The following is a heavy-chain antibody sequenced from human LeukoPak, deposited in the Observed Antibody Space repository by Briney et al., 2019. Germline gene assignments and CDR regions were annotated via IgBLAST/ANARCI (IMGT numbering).Heavy chain of an antibody. CDR2: ISADGFRT. CDR1: GFTFDYYA. Sequence: PGGSLRLSCSVSGFTFDYYAMHWVRHAPGTCLEWVSLISADGFRTNYADSVKGRFTISRDNSKNSLFLQMNSLRSEDTAFYFCARDLGIPTSPFDYWGLGTLVTVSS. CDR3: ARDLGIPTSPFDY. J-gene: IGHJ4*02. V-gene: IGHV3-43*02. D-gene: IGHD3-16*01.